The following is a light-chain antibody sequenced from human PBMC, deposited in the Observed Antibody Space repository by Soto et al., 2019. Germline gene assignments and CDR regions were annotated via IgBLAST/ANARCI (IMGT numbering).Light chain of an antibody. V-gene: IGKV2-28*01. CDR3: MQALQTPLT. CDR1: QGLLHTNGNNY. J-gene: IGKJ4*01. Sequence: DIVMTQSPLSLTVTPGEPASISCRSSQGLLHTNGNNYLNWYLQKPGRSPQPLIYLGSNRASGVPDRFSGSGSGTDFTLKISRVVAEDVGVYYCMQALQTPLTFGGGTKVEI. CDR2: LGS.